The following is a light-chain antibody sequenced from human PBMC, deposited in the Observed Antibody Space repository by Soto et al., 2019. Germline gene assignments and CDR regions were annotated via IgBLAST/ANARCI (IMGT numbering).Light chain of an antibody. CDR1: QRLLHSNGYNN. Sequence: DIVMTQSPLSLTVTPGEPASISCRSSQRLLHSNGYNNLEWYLQKPGQSPQLLINLDSDRASGVPDTFSGSGSGTDLTLKISSVEAEDVGLYYCMQSLETPWTFGQGTKVEIK. CDR2: LDS. J-gene: IGKJ1*01. CDR3: MQSLETPWT. V-gene: IGKV2-28*01.